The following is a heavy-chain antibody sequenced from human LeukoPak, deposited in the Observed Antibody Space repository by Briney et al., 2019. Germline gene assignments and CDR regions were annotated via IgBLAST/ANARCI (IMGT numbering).Heavy chain of an antibody. Sequence: GGSLRLSCAASGFNYRSYTMNWVRQAPGMGLEWLSYISASRDITYYADSVKGRFTISRDNAKNSLYLQMNSLRAEDTAVYYCVRGSLASGVVVYYYYYLDVWGKGTTVTVSS. J-gene: IGHJ6*03. CDR2: ISASRDIT. D-gene: IGHD3-3*01. CDR1: GFNYRSYT. V-gene: IGHV3-48*01. CDR3: VRGSLASGVVVYYYYYLDV.